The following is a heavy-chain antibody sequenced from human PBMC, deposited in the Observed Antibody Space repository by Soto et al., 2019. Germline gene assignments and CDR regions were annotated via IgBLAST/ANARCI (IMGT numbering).Heavy chain of an antibody. CDR3: ARRDAGIAEAGRVGGTYGMDV. J-gene: IGHJ6*02. D-gene: IGHD6-13*01. CDR2: IYHSGST. Sequence: SETLSLTCAVYVGSFRGYYWSWIRQPPGKGLEGIWDIYHSGSTNYNPSLNSRVTISVDTSKNQFSLKLSSVTAADTAVYYCARRDAGIAEAGRVGGTYGMDVWGQGTTVTVS. V-gene: IGHV4-34*01. CDR1: VGSFRGYY.